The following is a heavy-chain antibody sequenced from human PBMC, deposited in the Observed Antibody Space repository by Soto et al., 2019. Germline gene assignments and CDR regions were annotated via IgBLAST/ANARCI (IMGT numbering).Heavy chain of an antibody. CDR1: GGSISSYY. Sequence: QVQLQESGPGLVKPSETLSLTRTVSGGSISSYYWSWIRQPPGKGLEWIGYIYYSGSTNYNPSLKSRVTISVDTSKNQFSLKLSSVTAADTAVYYCARGRGELFDAFDIWGQGTMVTVSS. CDR2: IYYSGST. V-gene: IGHV4-59*01. D-gene: IGHD3-10*01. J-gene: IGHJ3*02. CDR3: ARGRGELFDAFDI.